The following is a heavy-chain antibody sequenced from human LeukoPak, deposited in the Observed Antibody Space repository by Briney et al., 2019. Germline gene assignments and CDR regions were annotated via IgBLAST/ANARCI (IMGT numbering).Heavy chain of an antibody. CDR2: INPNSGGT. CDR1: GYTFTGYY. Sequence: ASVNVSCKASGYTFTGYYMHWVRQAPGQGLEWMGWINPNSGGTNYAQMFQGRVTMTRDTSISTAYMELSRLRSDDTAVYYCARDHIQPAALDYWGQGTLVTVSS. D-gene: IGHD5-18*01. J-gene: IGHJ4*02. CDR3: ARDHIQPAALDY. V-gene: IGHV1-2*02.